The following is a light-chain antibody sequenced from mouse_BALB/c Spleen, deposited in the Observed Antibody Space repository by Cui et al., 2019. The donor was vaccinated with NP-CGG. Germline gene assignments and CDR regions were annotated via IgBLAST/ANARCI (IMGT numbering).Light chain of an antibody. J-gene: IGLJ1*01. V-gene: IGLV1*01. CDR2: GTN. Sequence: QAVVTQESAPTTSPGETVTLTCRSSTGAVTTRNYANWVQEKSDHLFTGLIGGTNNRAPGVPARFSGSLIGDKAALTITGAQTEDEAIYFCSLWYSTHWVFGGGTKLTVL. CDR3: SLWYSTHWV. CDR1: TGAVTTRNY.